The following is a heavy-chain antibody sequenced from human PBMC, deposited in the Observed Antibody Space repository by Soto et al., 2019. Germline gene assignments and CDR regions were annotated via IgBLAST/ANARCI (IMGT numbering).Heavy chain of an antibody. CDR3: AHSDGGYEIIYFDF. CDR2: IYYNDDR. D-gene: IGHD5-12*01. J-gene: IGHJ4*02. V-gene: IGHV2-5*01. Sequence: SGPTLVNPTQTLTLTCTFSGFSFTTAGVAVGWIRQTPGGALEWLTLIYYNDDRRFSPSLRTRLTITGDTSKNQVVLSLTNVDPGDTATYFCAHSDGGYEIIYFDFWGQGIPVTVSS. CDR1: GFSFTTAGVA.